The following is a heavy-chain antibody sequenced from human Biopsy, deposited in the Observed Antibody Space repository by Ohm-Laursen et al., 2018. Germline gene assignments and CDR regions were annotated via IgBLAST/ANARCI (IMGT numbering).Heavy chain of an antibody. CDR3: ARGYAGLYEAFDF. D-gene: IGHD5-18*01. J-gene: IGHJ3*01. Sequence: GTLSLTCTVSGASIGSSDYYWTWIRQRPGKGLEWIGNIYNDVSTKYNPSLRSRVTISADKSANQFSLKLRSVTAADTAVYYCARGYAGLYEAFDFWGQGTVVTVAS. CDR2: IYNDVST. CDR1: GASIGSSDYY. V-gene: IGHV4-61*08.